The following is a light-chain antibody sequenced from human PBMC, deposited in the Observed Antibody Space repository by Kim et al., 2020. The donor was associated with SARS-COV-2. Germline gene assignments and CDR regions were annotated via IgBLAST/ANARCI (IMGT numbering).Light chain of an antibody. CDR3: TSYAASNLMV. CDR1: SNDVGGYDF. Sequence: QPALTQPPSASGSPGQSVTISCTGTSNDVGGYDFVSWYQQHPGEAPKLIIYEVFKRPSGVPDRFSGSKSGNTASLTVSGLQAEDEADYYCTSYAASNLMVFGGGTQLTVL. J-gene: IGLJ2*01. CDR2: EVF. V-gene: IGLV2-8*01.